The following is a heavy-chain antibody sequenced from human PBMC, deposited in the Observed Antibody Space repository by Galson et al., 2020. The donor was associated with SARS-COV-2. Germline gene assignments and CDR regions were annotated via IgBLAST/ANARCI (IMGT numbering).Heavy chain of an antibody. V-gene: IGHV4-59*08. J-gene: IGHJ6*02. CDR3: ARDTPNYGEDV. D-gene: IGHD2-15*01. CDR1: GGSISGYY. Sequence: SETLSLTCTVSGGSISGYYWTWIRQPPGQALEWIGNIYYTGNTKYNPSLKSRVTISIVTSKNQFSLKLNSMTAADTAVYYCARDTPNYGEDVWGQGTTVTVSS. CDR2: IYYTGNT.